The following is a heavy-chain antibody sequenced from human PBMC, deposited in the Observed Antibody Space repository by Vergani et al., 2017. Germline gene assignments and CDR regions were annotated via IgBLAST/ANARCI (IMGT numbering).Heavy chain of an antibody. D-gene: IGHD3-3*01. CDR2: ISSSSSYI. J-gene: IGHJ3*02. V-gene: IGHV3-21*01. CDR3: ARDRDDFWSGYSPDGAFDI. CDR1: GFTFSSYS. Sequence: EVQLVESGGGLVKPGGSLRLSCAASGFTFSSYSMNWVRQAPGKGLEWVSSISSSSSYIYYADSVKGRFTISRDNAKNSLYLQINSMRAEDTAVYYCARDRDDFWSGYSPDGAFDIWGQGTMVTVSS.